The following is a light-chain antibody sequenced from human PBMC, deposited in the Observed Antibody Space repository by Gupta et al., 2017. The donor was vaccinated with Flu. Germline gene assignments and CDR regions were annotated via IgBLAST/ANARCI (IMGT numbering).Light chain of an antibody. V-gene: IGKV1-17*01. CDR1: QGIGND. J-gene: IGKJ4*01. CDR2: TAS. Sequence: PSSLSASVGDRVTITCRSSQGIGNDLGWFQQRPGKAPKRLIYTASSLQSGVPSRFSGSGSGTEFTLTISILQPDDFATYYCLQHNSYPLTFGGGTKVEIK. CDR3: LQHNSYPLT.